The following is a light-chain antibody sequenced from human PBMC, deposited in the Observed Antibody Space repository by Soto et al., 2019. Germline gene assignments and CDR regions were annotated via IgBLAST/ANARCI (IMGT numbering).Light chain of an antibody. CDR2: EVS. Sequence: QSVLAQPPSVSGSRGQSVAISCTGTSSDVGSYNRVSWYQQPPGAAPKLMIYEVSNRPSGVPDRFSGSKSGNTASLTISGLQAEDEADYTGSSTYVFGTGTKLTVL. J-gene: IGLJ1*01. CDR3: SSTYV. V-gene: IGLV2-18*01. CDR1: SSDVGSYNR.